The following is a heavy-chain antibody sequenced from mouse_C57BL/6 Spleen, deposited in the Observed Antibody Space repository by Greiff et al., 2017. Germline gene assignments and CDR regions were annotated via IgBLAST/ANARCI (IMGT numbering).Heavy chain of an antibody. Sequence: EVQVVESGGGLVKPGGSLKLSCAASGFTFSSYAMSWVRQPPEKRLEWVATISDGGSYTYYPDNVKGRFTISRDNAKNNLYLQMSHLKSEDTAMYYCASGRGSNYWFAYWGQGTLVTVSA. J-gene: IGHJ3*01. CDR1: GFTFSSYA. V-gene: IGHV5-4*01. CDR2: ISDGGSYT. CDR3: ASGRGSNYWFAY. D-gene: IGHD2-5*01.